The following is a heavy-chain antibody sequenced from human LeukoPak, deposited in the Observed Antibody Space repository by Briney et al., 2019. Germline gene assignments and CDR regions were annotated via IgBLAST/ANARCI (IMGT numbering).Heavy chain of an antibody. J-gene: IGHJ4*02. V-gene: IGHV3-30*14. CDR1: GFTFSSYA. Sequence: GGSLRLSCAASGFTFSSYAMHWVRQAPGKGLEWVAVISYDGSNKYYADSVKGRFTISRDNSKNTLYLQMNSLRAEDTAVYYCARVGYSSSWGERYYFDYWGQGTLVTVSS. CDR2: ISYDGSNK. D-gene: IGHD6-13*01. CDR3: ARVGYSSSWGERYYFDY.